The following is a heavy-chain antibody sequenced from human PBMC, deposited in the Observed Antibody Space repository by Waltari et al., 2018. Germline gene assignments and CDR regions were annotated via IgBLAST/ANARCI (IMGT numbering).Heavy chain of an antibody. CDR3: VRLEDCTGPGGNCYSADSFAMDV. CDR2: INHNGNI. J-gene: IGHJ6*02. D-gene: IGHD2-15*01. V-gene: IGHV4-34*02. CDR1: GVPFSGYY. Sequence: QVQLQQWGAGQLQPSETLSLTCAVYGVPFSGYYWGWIRQPPGKGLEWIGEINHNGNINRNPSLRSRLTMLIDTSKSQFALKLSSVTAADTGVYYCVRLEDCTGPGGNCYSADSFAMDVWGQGTMVTVSS.